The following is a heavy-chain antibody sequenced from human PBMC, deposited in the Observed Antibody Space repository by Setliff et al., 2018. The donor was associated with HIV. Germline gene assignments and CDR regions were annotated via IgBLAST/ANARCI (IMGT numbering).Heavy chain of an antibody. CDR3: ARGESAAAGTGVCDY. CDR1: GGTFRTSV. J-gene: IGHJ4*02. Sequence: SVKVSCKTSGGTFRTSVISWVRQAPGQGLEWVGGILPFLGMGDFAQKFQGRVTLTADESTRTAYMELSSLRSEDTAMYYCARGESAAAGTGVCDYWGQGTLVTVSS. V-gene: IGHV1-69*10. D-gene: IGHD6-13*01. CDR2: ILPFLGMG.